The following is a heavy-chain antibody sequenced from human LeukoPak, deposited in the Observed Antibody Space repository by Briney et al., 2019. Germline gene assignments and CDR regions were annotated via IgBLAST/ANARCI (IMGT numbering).Heavy chain of an antibody. J-gene: IGHJ4*02. CDR2: IKQDGSEK. CDR3: ARDGGYSGSYFDY. CDR1: GFTFSNYW. Sequence: PGGSLRLSCAASGFTFSNYWMSWVRQAPGKGLEWVANIKQDGSEKYYVDSVEGRFTISRDNAKNSLYLQMNSLRAEDTAVYYCARDGGYSGSYFDYWGQGTLVTVSS. V-gene: IGHV3-7*01. D-gene: IGHD1-26*01.